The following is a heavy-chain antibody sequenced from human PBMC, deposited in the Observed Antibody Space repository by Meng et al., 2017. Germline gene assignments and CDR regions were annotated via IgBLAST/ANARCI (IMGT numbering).Heavy chain of an antibody. J-gene: IGHJ4*02. Sequence: GESLKISCAASGFTFSNAWMSWIRQAPGKGLEWVGRIKSKTDGGTTDYAAPVKGRFTISRDDSKNTLYLQMNSLKTEDTAVYYCTTEGEWLLQKNWGQGKLVNGAS. V-gene: IGHV3-15*01. D-gene: IGHD3-3*01. CDR2: IKSKTDGGTT. CDR1: GFTFSNAW. CDR3: TTEGEWLLQKN.